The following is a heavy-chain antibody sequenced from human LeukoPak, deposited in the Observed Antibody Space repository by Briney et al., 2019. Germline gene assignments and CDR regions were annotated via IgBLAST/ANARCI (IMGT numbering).Heavy chain of an antibody. D-gene: IGHD3-10*01. CDR3: ARSGSGSYYPYYYYYYMDV. V-gene: IGHV3-7*01. J-gene: IGHJ6*03. CDR1: GFTFSSYL. CDR2: IKQDGSER. Sequence: GGSLRLPCAASGFTFSSYLMTWVRQAPGKGLEWVANIKQDGSERYYVHSVKGRFTISRDNARNSLYLHMNSLRAEDTALYYCARSGSGSYYPYYYYYYMDVWGKGTTVTVSS.